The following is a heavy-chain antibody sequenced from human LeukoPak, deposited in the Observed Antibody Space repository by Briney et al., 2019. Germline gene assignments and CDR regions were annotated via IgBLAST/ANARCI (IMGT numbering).Heavy chain of an antibody. J-gene: IGHJ4*02. CDR2: IIPIFGTA. Sequence: SVKASCKASGGTFSSYAISGVRQAPGQGLEWQGGIIPIFGTANYAQKFQDRVTITADESTSTAYMELSSLRSEDTAVYFFLQAEDGIRDFDWLLPFDYWGQGTLVTVSS. CDR3: LQAEDGIRDFDWLLPFDY. CDR1: GGTFSSYA. V-gene: IGHV1-69*01. D-gene: IGHD3-9*01.